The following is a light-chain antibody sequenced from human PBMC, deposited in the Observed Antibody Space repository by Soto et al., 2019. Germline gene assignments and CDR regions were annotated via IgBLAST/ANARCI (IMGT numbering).Light chain of an antibody. J-gene: IGKJ1*01. CDR2: KAS. V-gene: IGKV1-5*03. CDR1: QSISIW. Sequence: DIQMTQSPSTLSASVGDRVTITCXASQSISIWLAWYQQKPGKAPKILIYKASSLESGVPSRFSGSGSGTEFTLTISSLQPDDFATYYCQQYSTYTPRTFGQGTKVDI. CDR3: QQYSTYTPRT.